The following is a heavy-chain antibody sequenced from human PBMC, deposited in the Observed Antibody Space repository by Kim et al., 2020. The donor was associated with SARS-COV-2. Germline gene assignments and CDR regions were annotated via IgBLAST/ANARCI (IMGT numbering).Heavy chain of an antibody. D-gene: IGHD6-19*01. CDR2: INTNTGNP. Sequence: ASVKVSCKASGYTFTSYAMNWVRQAPGQGLEWMGWINTNTGNPTYAQGFTGRFVFSLDTSVSTAYLQISSLKAEDTAVYYCARGGAVAVYYYYYGMDVWGQGTTVTVSS. CDR1: GYTFTSYA. J-gene: IGHJ6*02. V-gene: IGHV7-4-1*02. CDR3: ARGGAVAVYYYYYGMDV.